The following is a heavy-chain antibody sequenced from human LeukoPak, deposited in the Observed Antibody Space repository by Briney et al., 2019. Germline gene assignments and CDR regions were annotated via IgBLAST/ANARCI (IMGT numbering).Heavy chain of an antibody. D-gene: IGHD2-15*01. J-gene: IGHJ3*02. CDR2: MSYYGSDI. Sequence: GGSLRLSCAVSGFTFSSYGFHWVRQAPGRGLEWLAVMSYYGSDICYADSVKGRFSISRDDSKNTLYLEMNSLRVEDTAVYYCARRGGHDDAVDIWGQGTVVNVSS. V-gene: IGHV3-30*03. CDR1: GFTFSSYG. CDR3: ARRGGHDDAVDI.